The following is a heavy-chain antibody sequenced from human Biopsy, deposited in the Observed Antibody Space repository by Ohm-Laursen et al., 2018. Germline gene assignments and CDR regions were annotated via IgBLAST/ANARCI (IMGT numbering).Heavy chain of an antibody. CDR2: MSYGESA. V-gene: IGHV4-39*01. J-gene: IGHJ6*02. CDR3: VRGVDYYDPYHYYALDV. D-gene: IGHD3-22*01. Sequence: GTLSLTCTVSGGSISSSSYFWGWIRQTPGKGLEWIGSMSYGESARYLPSLKSRVTLSVDTSKNQFSLKVRSVTAADTAVYYCVRGVDYYDPYHYYALDVWGQGTTVTVSS. CDR1: GGSISSSSYF.